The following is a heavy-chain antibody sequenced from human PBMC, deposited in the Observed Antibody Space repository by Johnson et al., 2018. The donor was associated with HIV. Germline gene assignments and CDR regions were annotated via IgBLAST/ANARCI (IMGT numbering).Heavy chain of an antibody. V-gene: IGHV3-74*01. CDR3: ATFGGGSFHAFDI. Sequence: EKLVESGGGLVQPGGSLRLSCEASGFTFGYYWMHWLRQTPGKGLVWVSHINGDGSEKYYVDSLKGRFTISRDNAKNSLYLQMNSLRAEDTAVYYCATFGGGSFHAFDIWGQGTMVTVSS. D-gene: IGHD1-26*01. J-gene: IGHJ3*02. CDR2: INGDGSEK. CDR1: GFTFGYYW.